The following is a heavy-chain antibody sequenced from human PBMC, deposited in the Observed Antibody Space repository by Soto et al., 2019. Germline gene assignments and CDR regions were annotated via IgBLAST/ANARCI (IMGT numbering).Heavy chain of an antibody. J-gene: IGHJ4*02. D-gene: IGHD5-12*01. CDR3: ARHYGDGYDYVDY. V-gene: IGHV4-59*08. CDR1: GWSINTYY. Sequence: SETLSLTRTVSGWSINTYYWSWIRQPPGKGLEWIGYIYYRANPNYNPSLKSRVTISQDTSKNQFSLKLSSVTAADTAVYYCARHYGDGYDYVDYWGQGTLVTVSS. CDR2: IYYRANP.